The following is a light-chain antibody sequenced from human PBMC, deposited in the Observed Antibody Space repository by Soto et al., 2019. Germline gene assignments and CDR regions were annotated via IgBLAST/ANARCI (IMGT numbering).Light chain of an antibody. Sequence: EIVMTQSPATLSVSPGERATLSCRASQSVSSNLAWFQQKPGQAPRLLIYGASTRATGIPARFSGSGSGTEFTLTSSSLQSEDFALYDCQQYKNWPRTFGQGTKVEIK. CDR1: QSVSSN. J-gene: IGKJ1*01. CDR2: GAS. V-gene: IGKV3-15*01. CDR3: QQYKNWPRT.